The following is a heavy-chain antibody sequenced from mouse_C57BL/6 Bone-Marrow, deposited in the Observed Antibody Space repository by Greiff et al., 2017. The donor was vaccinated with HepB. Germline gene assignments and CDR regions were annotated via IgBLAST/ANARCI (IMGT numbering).Heavy chain of an antibody. J-gene: IGHJ1*03. CDR3: ARSSYYYGSSWYFDV. CDR2: IRNKANGYTT. CDR1: GFTFTDYY. Sequence: EVHLVESGGGLVQPGGSLSLSCAASGFTFTDYYMSWVRQPPGKALEWLGFIRNKANGYTTEYSASVKGRFTISRDNSQSILYLQMNALRAEDSATYYCARSSYYYGSSWYFDVWGTGTTVTVS. V-gene: IGHV7-3*01. D-gene: IGHD1-1*01.